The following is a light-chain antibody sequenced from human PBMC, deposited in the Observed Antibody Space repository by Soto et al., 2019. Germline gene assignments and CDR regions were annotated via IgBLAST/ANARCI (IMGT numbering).Light chain of an antibody. Sequence: DIQMTQSPSTLSASVGARVTITCRASQSISSWLAWYQQKPGKAHKLLIYKASSLESGVQSRFSGSGSGTEFTLTIRSLQPDDFATYYCQQYNSYPLTFGGGTKVDIK. CDR3: QQYNSYPLT. CDR2: KAS. J-gene: IGKJ4*01. CDR1: QSISSW. V-gene: IGKV1-5*03.